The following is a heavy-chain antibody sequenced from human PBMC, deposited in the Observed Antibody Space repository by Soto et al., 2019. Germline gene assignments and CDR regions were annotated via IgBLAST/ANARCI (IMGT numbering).Heavy chain of an antibody. J-gene: IGHJ2*01. CDR1: GGTFSSYA. CDR3: ARDWVGGSWYFDL. CDR2: IIPVYGAA. Sequence: QVQLVQSGAEVKKPGSSVKVSCKASGGTFSSYAISWVRQAPGQGLEWMGGIIPVYGAANSAQKFQGRVTITADNSTTTAYMELSSLTSEDTAVYYCARDWVGGSWYFDLWGRGTLVTVSS. V-gene: IGHV1-69*06. D-gene: IGHD3-16*01.